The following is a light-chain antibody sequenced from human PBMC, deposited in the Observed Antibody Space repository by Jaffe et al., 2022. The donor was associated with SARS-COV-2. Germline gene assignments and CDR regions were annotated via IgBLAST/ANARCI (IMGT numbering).Light chain of an antibody. J-gene: IGKJ3*01. Sequence: DIQMTQSPSSLSASVGDRVTITCRASQTISIYLLWYQQKPGKAPNLLIYAASNLQSGVPSRFSGSGSGTDFTLTISSLQPEDFATYYCQQSHSTPFTFGPGTRVDIK. V-gene: IGKV1-39*01. CDR2: AAS. CDR3: QQSHSTPFT. CDR1: QTISIY.